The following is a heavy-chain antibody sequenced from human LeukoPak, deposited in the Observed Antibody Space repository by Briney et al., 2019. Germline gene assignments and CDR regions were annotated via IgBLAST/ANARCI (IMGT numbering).Heavy chain of an antibody. CDR3: AKDRWSGFSAFEY. CDR1: GFSFSSYA. J-gene: IGHJ4*02. CDR2: VTAGGDGT. Sequence: GGSLRLSCAASGFSFSSYAMSWVRQAPGKGLEWVSTVTAGGDGTYYTDSVKGRFTTSRDNSKSTLYLQMNSLRAEDTAVYYCAKDRWSGFSAFEYWGRGTLVTASS. V-gene: IGHV3-23*01. D-gene: IGHD3-3*01.